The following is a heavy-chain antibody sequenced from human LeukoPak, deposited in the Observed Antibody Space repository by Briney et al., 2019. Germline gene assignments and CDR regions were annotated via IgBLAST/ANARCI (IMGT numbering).Heavy chain of an antibody. CDR3: ASLYGSRQGAFDI. Sequence: GGSLRLSCAASGFTFSSYAMHWVRQAPGKGLEWVAVISYDGSNKYYADSVKGRFTISRDNSKNTVYLQMNSLRAEDTAVYYCASLYGSRQGAFDIWGQGTMVIVSS. D-gene: IGHD3-22*01. J-gene: IGHJ3*02. CDR2: ISYDGSNK. CDR1: GFTFSSYA. V-gene: IGHV3-30*14.